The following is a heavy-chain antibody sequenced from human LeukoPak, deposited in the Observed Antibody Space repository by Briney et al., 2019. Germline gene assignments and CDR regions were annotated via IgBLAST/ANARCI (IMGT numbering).Heavy chain of an antibody. CDR1: GGSFSGYY. D-gene: IGHD3-10*01. J-gene: IGHJ5*02. V-gene: IGHV4-59*12. CDR2: IYYSGST. Sequence: SETLSLTCAVYGGSFSGYYWSWIRQPPGKGLEWIGYIYYSGSTNYNPSLKSRVTISVDTSKNQFSLKLSSVTAADTAVYYCAREGLWFGESNWFDPWGQGTLVTVSS. CDR3: AREGLWFGESNWFDP.